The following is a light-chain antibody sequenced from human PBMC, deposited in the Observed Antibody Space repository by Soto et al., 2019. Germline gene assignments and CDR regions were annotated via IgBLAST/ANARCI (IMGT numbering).Light chain of an antibody. J-gene: IGKJ5*01. Sequence: EILLTQSPCTLALSAGERATLSCRASQSVSNKYLAWYQQKPGQAPRLLIYGASNRATGIPDRFSGSGSGTDFALIISRLEHEDFAVYYCQQYNNWHPITFGQGTRLEIK. CDR2: GAS. V-gene: IGKV3-20*01. CDR1: QSVSNKY. CDR3: QQYNNWHPIT.